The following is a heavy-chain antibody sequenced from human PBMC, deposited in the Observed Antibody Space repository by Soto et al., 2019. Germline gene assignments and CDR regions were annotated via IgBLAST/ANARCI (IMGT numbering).Heavy chain of an antibody. J-gene: IGHJ3*02. CDR3: AREVGQTSSSDAFDI. CDR2: IYSDGSP. Sequence: SETLCLTCTVSGDSISSGDYFWSWLRQPPGKGLEWIAYIYSDGSPYYNPSLKSRVTISLDTSKNQFALKLSSVTAADTAMYLFAREVGQTSSSDAFDIWGQGTMVTVSS. V-gene: IGHV4-30-4*01. CDR1: GDSISSGDYF. D-gene: IGHD6-6*01.